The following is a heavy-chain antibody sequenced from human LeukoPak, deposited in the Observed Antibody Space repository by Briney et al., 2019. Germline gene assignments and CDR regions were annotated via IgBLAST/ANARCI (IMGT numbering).Heavy chain of an antibody. J-gene: IGHJ1*01. V-gene: IGHV1-3*04. CDR1: GYTFTNYG. Sequence: GASVKVSCKTSGYTFTNYGMHWVCQAPRQSLEWMGWINTGNGNTKSSQKFQDRVTLTRDTSASTAYMELNSLSSEDTAVYYCARVPLHDASGRYYPHWGQGTLVTVSS. CDR3: ARVPLHDASGRYYPH. CDR2: INTGNGNT. D-gene: IGHD3-22*01.